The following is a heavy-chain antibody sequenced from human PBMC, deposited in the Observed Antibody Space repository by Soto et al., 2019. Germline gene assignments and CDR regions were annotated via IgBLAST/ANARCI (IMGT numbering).Heavy chain of an antibody. J-gene: IGHJ4*02. CDR1: GSTFSSYE. Sequence: PGRSLRLSCAASGSTFSSYERNWVLQAPGKGLEWVANIKQDGSETYYVDSVTGRFTISRDNAKNSLYLQMNSLRADDTAVYYCATTGGFSRTWLLYYFDYWGQGTLVTVSS. CDR2: IKQDGSET. CDR3: ATTGGFSRTWLLYYFDY. D-gene: IGHD6-13*01. V-gene: IGHV3-7*03.